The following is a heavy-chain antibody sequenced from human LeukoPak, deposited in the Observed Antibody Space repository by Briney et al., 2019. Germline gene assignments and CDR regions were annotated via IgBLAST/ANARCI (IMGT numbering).Heavy chain of an antibody. CDR3: AKGGWNWGYYYYYYMDV. Sequence: RPGGSLRLSCAASGFTFSSYGMHWVRQAPGKGLEWVAVISYDGSNKYYADSVKGRFTISRDNSKNTLYLQMNSLRAEDTAVYYCAKGGWNWGYYYYYYMDVWGKGTTVTVSS. J-gene: IGHJ6*03. CDR1: GFTFSSYG. V-gene: IGHV3-30*18. CDR2: ISYDGSNK. D-gene: IGHD1-7*01.